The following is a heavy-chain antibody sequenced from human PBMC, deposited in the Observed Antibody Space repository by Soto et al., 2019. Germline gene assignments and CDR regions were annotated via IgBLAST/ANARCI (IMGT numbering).Heavy chain of an antibody. V-gene: IGHV3-7*03. Sequence: EVQVVESGGGLVQPGGSLRVSCVGSGFTFRSYWMSWVRQAPGKGLEWGANIRPDGSEKYYVDSVKGRFTISRDNAKNSLYLQMSSLRAEDTAVYYCAREEGATVANNGFDSWGQGALVTVSS. J-gene: IGHJ5*01. CDR1: GFTFRSYW. D-gene: IGHD4-17*01. CDR2: IRPDGSEK. CDR3: AREEGATVANNGFDS.